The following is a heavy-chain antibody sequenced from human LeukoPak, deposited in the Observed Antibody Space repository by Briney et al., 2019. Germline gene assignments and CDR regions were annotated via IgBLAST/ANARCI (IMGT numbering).Heavy chain of an antibody. Sequence: GASVKVSCKASGGTVSSYAISWVRQAPGQGLEWMGRIIPILGIANYAQKFQGRVTITADKSTSTAYMELSSLRSEDTAVYYCARARGIAASEPGFDPWGQGTLVTVSS. CDR1: GGTVSSYA. D-gene: IGHD6-13*01. J-gene: IGHJ5*02. V-gene: IGHV1-69*04. CDR3: ARARGIAASEPGFDP. CDR2: IIPILGIA.